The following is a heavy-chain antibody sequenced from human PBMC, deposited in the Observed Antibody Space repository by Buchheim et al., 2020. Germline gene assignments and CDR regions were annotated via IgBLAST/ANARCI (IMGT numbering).Heavy chain of an antibody. CDR2: IYYSGST. V-gene: IGHV4-61*01. Sequence: QVQLQESGPGLVKPSETLSLTCTVSGGSVSSGSYYWSWIRQPPGKGLEWIGYIYYSGSTNYNPSLKSRVTISVDTSKNQFSLKLSSVTAADTAVYYCARAQGIYDFWSGYYPIAEYFQHWGQGTL. CDR1: GGSVSSGSYY. CDR3: ARAQGIYDFWSGYYPIAEYFQH. D-gene: IGHD3-3*01. J-gene: IGHJ1*01.